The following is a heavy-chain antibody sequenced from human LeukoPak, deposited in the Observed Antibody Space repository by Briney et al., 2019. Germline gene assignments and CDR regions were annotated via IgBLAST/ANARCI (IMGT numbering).Heavy chain of an antibody. V-gene: IGHV3-74*01. CDR2: INSDGSST. Sequence: PGGSLRLSCAASGFTFSSYWMHWVRQAPGKGLVWVSRINSDGSSTTYADSVNDRFTISRDNAKHTLYLQMNSLRAEDTAVYYCAREPFSSGWGNWFDPWGQGTLVTVSS. J-gene: IGHJ5*02. CDR1: GFTFSSYW. D-gene: IGHD6-19*01. CDR3: AREPFSSGWGNWFDP.